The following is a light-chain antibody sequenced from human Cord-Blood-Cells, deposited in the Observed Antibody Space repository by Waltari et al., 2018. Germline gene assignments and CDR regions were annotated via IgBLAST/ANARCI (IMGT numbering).Light chain of an antibody. CDR2: GKN. J-gene: IGLJ1*01. CDR1: SLSSYY. Sequence: SSELTQDPAVSVALGQTVRITCQGDSLSSYYASWYKQKPGQAPVLVIYGKNNRPSGIPDRFPGSSSGNTASLTITGAQAEDEADYYCNSRDSSGNHYVFGTGTKVTVL. CDR3: NSRDSSGNHYV. V-gene: IGLV3-19*01.